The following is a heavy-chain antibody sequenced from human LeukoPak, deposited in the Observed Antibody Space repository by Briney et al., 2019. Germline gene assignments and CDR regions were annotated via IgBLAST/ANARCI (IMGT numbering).Heavy chain of an antibody. CDR3: ARGRHLYNYHDY. D-gene: IGHD5-24*01. J-gene: IGHJ4*02. CDR1: GDTVSSNSAT. CDR2: TYYRSRWYN. V-gene: IGHV6-1*01. Sequence: SQTLSLTCAISGDTVSSNSATWNWIRQSPSRGLEWLGRTYYRSRWYNDCAVAVESRVTISPDTSKNQFSLHLSSVTPEDTAVYYCARGRHLYNYHDYWGQGTLVTVTS.